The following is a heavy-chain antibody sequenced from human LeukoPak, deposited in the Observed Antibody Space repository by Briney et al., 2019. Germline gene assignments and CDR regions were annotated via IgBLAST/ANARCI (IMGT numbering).Heavy chain of an antibody. CDR1: GFTFKLYW. D-gene: IGHD2-15*01. CDR3: VRGGPSTWS. Sequence: GGSLRLYCAASGFTFKLYWMHWVRQAPGKGPVWVSRINDDGSTTTYADSVKGRFTISRDDAKNMLFLQMNSLRAEDTAVYYCVRGGPSTWSWGQGTLVTVSS. J-gene: IGHJ5*02. CDR2: INDDGSTT. V-gene: IGHV3-74*01.